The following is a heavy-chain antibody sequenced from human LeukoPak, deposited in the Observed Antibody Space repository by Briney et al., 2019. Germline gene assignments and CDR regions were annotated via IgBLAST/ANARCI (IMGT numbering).Heavy chain of an antibody. CDR3: AKELGILTGYYSPDY. CDR2: ISGSGGST. CDR1: GFTFRSYY. V-gene: IGHV3-23*01. J-gene: IGHJ4*02. Sequence: GSLRPSCAASGFTFRSYYMHWVRQAPGKGLEWVSAISGSGGSTYYADSVKGRFTISRDNSKNTLYLQMNSLRAEDTAVYYCAKELGILTGYYSPDYWGQGTLVTVSS. D-gene: IGHD3-9*01.